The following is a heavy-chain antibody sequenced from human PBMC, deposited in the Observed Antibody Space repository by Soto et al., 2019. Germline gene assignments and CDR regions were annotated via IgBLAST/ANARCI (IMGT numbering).Heavy chain of an antibody. J-gene: IGHJ5*02. CDR2: IIPIYGTA. CDR1: GGTFSSYA. D-gene: IGHD5-12*01. V-gene: IGHV1-69*05. Sequence: QVQLVQSGAEVKKPGSSVKVSCKASGGTFSSYAISWLRQAHGQGLEWMVGIIPIYGTADYEQKFQGRVTITPDESTSTAYVELSSLRFEDTAVYYCARNIVAANWFDPWGQGSLVTVSS. CDR3: ARNIVAANWFDP.